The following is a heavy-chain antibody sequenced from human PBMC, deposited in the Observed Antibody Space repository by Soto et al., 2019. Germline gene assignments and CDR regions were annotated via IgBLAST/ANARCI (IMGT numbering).Heavy chain of an antibody. Sequence: SETLSLTCTVSGDSMSGFYWSWIRQTPGKGLEWIGYINYVGRTSYYSPSLQSRVTISLDSSKNQFSLILSSVTAADTAAYFCARFRRNYFDYWGQGTLVTVSS. CDR2: INYVGRTS. V-gene: IGHV4-59*01. J-gene: IGHJ4*02. D-gene: IGHD3-10*01. CDR1: GDSMSGFY. CDR3: ARFRRNYFDY.